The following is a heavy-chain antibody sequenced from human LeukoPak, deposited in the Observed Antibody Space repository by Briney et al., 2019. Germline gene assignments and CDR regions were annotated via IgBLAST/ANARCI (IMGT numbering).Heavy chain of an antibody. Sequence: GGSLRLSCAVSGITLSNYGMSWVRQVPGKGLEWVAGISDSGGRTNYADSVKGRFTISRDNPKNTLYLQMNSLRAEDTAVYFCAKRGVVIRVILVGFHKEAYYFDSWGQGALVTVSS. J-gene: IGHJ4*02. D-gene: IGHD3-22*01. CDR1: GITLSNYG. V-gene: IGHV3-23*01. CDR3: AKRGVVIRVILVGFHKEAYYFDS. CDR2: ISDSGGRT.